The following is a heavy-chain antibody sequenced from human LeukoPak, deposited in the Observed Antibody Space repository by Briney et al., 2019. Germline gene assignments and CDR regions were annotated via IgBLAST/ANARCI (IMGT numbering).Heavy chain of an antibody. J-gene: IGHJ6*02. V-gene: IGHV3-30*04. D-gene: IGHD6-19*01. CDR2: ISYDGSNK. Sequence: GGSLRLSCAASGFTFSSYAMHWVRQAPGKGLEWVAVISYDGSNKYYADSVKGRFTISRDNSKNTLYLQMNSLRAEDTAVYYCARDGEQWLVYYYYYGMDVWGQGTTATVSS. CDR3: ARDGEQWLVYYYYYGMDV. CDR1: GFTFSSYA.